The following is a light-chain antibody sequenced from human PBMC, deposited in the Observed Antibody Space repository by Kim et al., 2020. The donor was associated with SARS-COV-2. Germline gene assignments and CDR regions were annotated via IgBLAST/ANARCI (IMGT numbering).Light chain of an antibody. CDR2: DVT. Sequence: QSVLTQPASVSGSPGQSITISCTATSSDIGSFAYVFWYQQHPGKAPKLIISDVTKRPSGVSSRFSGSKSGNTASLTISGLQPEDEADYYCSSYTVNTKAVFGTGTKVTVL. CDR3: SSYTVNTKAV. J-gene: IGLJ1*01. V-gene: IGLV2-14*03. CDR1: SSDIGSFAY.